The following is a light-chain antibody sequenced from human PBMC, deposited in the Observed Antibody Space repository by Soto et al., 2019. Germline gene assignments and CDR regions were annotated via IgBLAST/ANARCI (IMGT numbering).Light chain of an antibody. CDR1: TGAVTSGHY. Sequence: QAVVTQEPSLTESPGGTVTLTCGSSTGAVTSGHYPYWFQQKPGQAPKTLIYDTSNKHSCTPARFSGSLLGGKAALTLSGAQSEDEAEYYCLLSCSGARVSGGGTKVTVL. CDR3: LLSCSGARV. CDR2: DTS. J-gene: IGLJ2*01. V-gene: IGLV7-46*01.